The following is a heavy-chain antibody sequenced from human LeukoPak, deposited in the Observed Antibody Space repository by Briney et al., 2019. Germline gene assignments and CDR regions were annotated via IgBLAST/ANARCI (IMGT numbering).Heavy chain of an antibody. Sequence: LSLTCNVSGGSINRNYWSWIRQSPGKGLEWVSYISSSGNTIYYADSVKGRFTISRDNAKNSLYLQMNSLRAEDTAVYYCAREARQGGLGDYIPLDYWGQGTLVTVSS. V-gene: IGHV3-11*01. J-gene: IGHJ4*02. CDR2: ISSSGNTI. CDR3: AREARQGGLGDYIPLDY. CDR1: GGSINRNY. D-gene: IGHD4-17*01.